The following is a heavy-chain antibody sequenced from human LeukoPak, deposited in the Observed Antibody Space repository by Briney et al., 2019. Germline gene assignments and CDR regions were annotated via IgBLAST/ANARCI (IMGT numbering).Heavy chain of an antibody. CDR1: GGSISSSSYY. Sequence: PSETLSLTCTVSGGSISSSSYYWGWIRQPPGKGLEWIGSIYYSGSTYYNPSLKRRVTISVDTSKNQFSLKLSSVTAADTAVYYCARGTHSAHENWFDPWGQGTLVTVSS. CDR3: ARGTHSAHENWFDP. CDR2: IYYSGST. V-gene: IGHV4-39*07. J-gene: IGHJ5*02.